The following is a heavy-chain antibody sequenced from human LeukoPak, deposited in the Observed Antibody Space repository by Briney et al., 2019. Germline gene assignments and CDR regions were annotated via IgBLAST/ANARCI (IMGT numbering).Heavy chain of an antibody. CDR1: GFTFSSYA. V-gene: IGHV3-23*01. D-gene: IGHD6-13*01. J-gene: IGHJ4*02. CDR2: ISGSGDNT. CDR3: AKGHGSTWYDGLYYFDY. Sequence: GGSLRLSCAASGFTFSSYAMNWVRQAPGKGLEWISSISGSGDNTYYADSVKGRFTISRDNSKNTLYLQMNSLRAEDTAVYYCAKGHGSTWYDGLYYFDYWGQGILVTVSS.